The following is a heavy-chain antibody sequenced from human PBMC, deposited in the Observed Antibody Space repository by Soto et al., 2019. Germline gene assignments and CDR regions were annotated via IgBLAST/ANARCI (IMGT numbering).Heavy chain of an antibody. V-gene: IGHV4-39*01. CDR1: GGSISSSSYY. D-gene: IGHD4-17*01. CDR2: IYYSGST. Sequence: QLQLQESGPGLVKPSETLSLTCTVSGGSISSSSYYWGWIRQPPGKGLEWIGSIYYSGSTYYNPSLKSRVTLSVDTSKNQFSLKLSSVTAADTAVYYCARLPPNDYGGQRGRDFDYWGQGTLVTVSS. CDR3: ARLPPNDYGGQRGRDFDY. J-gene: IGHJ4*02.